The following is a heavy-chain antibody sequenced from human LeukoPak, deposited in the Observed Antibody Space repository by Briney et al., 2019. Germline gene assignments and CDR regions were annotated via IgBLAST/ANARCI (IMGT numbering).Heavy chain of an antibody. CDR3: ASFDYYGSGRAGYYFDY. J-gene: IGHJ4*02. CDR2: IDYSGST. CDR1: GGSISSSSYY. V-gene: IGHV4-39*01. Sequence: SETLSLTCTVSGGSISSSSYYWGWIRQPPGKGLEWIGSIDYSGSTYYNPSLKSRVTISVDTSKNQFSLKLSSVTAADTAVYYCASFDYYGSGRAGYYFDYWGQGTLVTVSS. D-gene: IGHD3-10*01.